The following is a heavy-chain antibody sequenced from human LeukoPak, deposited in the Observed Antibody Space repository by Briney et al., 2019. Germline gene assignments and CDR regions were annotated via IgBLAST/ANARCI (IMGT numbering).Heavy chain of an antibody. CDR1: GFTFSSYA. CDR2: IIGSGGST. D-gene: IGHD3-22*01. J-gene: IGHJ4*02. V-gene: IGHV3-23*01. CDR3: AKDGYYYHSSGYYYYLDY. Sequence: GGSLRLSCAASGFTFSSYAMSWVRQAPGKGLEWVSTIIGSGGSTSYADSVKGRFTISRDNSKNTLYLQMNSLRAEDTAVYYCAKDGYYYHSSGYYYYLDYWGQGTLVTVSS.